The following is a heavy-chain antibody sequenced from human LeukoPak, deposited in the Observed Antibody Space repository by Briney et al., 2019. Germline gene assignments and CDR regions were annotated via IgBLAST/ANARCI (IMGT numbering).Heavy chain of an antibody. V-gene: IGHV3-20*04. Sequence: RPGGSLRLSCAASGFTFDDYGMSWVRQAPGKGLEWVSGINCNGGSTGYADSVKGRFTISRDNAKNSLYLQMNSLRAEDTALYYCARDLGPAEYSSWNYYYYYYMDVWGKGTTVTVSS. CDR3: ARDLGPAEYSSWNYYYYYYMDV. J-gene: IGHJ6*03. D-gene: IGHD6-6*01. CDR1: GFTFDDYG. CDR2: INCNGGST.